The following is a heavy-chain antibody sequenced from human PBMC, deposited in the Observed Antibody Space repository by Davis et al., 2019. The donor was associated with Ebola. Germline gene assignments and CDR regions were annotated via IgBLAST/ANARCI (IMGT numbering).Heavy chain of an antibody. CDR1: GYTFTSYG. V-gene: IGHV1-18*01. CDR2: ISAYNGNT. Sequence: AASVKVSCKASGYTFTSYGISWVRQAPGQGLEWMGWISAYNGNTNYAQKLQGRVTMTTDTSTSTAYMELRSLRSDDTAVYYCASPRWSGSPGVFDYWGQGTLVTVSS. CDR3: ASPRWSGSPGVFDY. D-gene: IGHD3-3*01. J-gene: IGHJ4*02.